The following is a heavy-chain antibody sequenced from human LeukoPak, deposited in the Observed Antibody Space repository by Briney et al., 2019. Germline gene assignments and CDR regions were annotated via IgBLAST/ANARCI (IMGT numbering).Heavy chain of an antibody. CDR2: IATYNGKT. CDR1: GYTFSSYG. Sequence: GASAKVSCKASGYTFSSYGISWVRQAPGQGLEWMGWIATYNGKTKYAEKVQGRVTMTTDTSTTTAYMELRTLRSDDTAVYYCARDMVGLAADGNWFDPWGQGTLVTVSS. J-gene: IGHJ5*02. CDR3: ARDMVGLAADGNWFDP. V-gene: IGHV1-18*01. D-gene: IGHD6-13*01.